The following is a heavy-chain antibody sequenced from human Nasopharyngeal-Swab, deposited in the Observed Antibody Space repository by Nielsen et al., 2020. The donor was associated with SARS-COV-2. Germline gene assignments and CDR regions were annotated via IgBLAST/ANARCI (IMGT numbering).Heavy chain of an antibody. CDR1: GFSFGSFA. D-gene: IGHD1-14*01. Sequence: GESLKISCAASGFSFGSFAMAWVRQAPGKGLEWVSSIRGSGATTYNGDSVKGRFTVSRDDFSNTLFLEMNSLRAEDTAVYYCAKLSYTTPSYWGQGTLVTVSS. CDR2: IRGSGATT. J-gene: IGHJ4*02. CDR3: AKLSYTTPSY. V-gene: IGHV3-23*01.